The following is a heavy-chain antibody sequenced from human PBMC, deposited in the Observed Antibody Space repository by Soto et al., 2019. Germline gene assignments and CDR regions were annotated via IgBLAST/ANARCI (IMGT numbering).Heavy chain of an antibody. J-gene: IGHJ6*03. Sequence: EVQLLESGGGLVQPGGSLRLSCAASGFTFSSYAMSWVRQAPGKGLEWVSGISGSGGSTYYADSVKGRFTISRDNSKNTLYLQMNSLRAEDTAVYYCAKAVYSSGWYYYYYMDVWGKGTTVTVSS. CDR1: GFTFSSYA. CDR3: AKAVYSSGWYYYYYMDV. D-gene: IGHD6-19*01. CDR2: ISGSGGST. V-gene: IGHV3-23*01.